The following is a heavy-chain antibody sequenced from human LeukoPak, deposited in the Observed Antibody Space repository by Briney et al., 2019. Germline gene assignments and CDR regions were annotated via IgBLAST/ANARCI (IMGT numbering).Heavy chain of an antibody. CDR1: GYTFSSYG. CDR2: IWYDGSKK. D-gene: IGHD1-26*01. J-gene: IGHJ4*02. CDR3: SKDWDGSYGDTYFDY. V-gene: IGHV3-30*02. Sequence: GGSLRLSCAASGYTFSSYGMHWVRQAPGKGLEGVAYIWYDGSKKEYVDSVKGRFTISRDNSKNTLYLQMNSLRAEDTAVYYCSKDWDGSYGDTYFDYWGQGTLVTVSS.